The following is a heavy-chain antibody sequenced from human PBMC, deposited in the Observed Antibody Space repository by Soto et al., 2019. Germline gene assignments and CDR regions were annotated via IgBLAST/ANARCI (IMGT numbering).Heavy chain of an antibody. CDR1: GGSISSGGYY. D-gene: IGHD3-22*01. Sequence: QVQLQESGPGLVKPSQTLSLTCTVSGGSISSGGYYWSWIRQHPGKGLEWIGYIYYSGSTYYNPSLKSRXTXXXXTSKNQFSLKLSSVTAADTAVYYCARGDYYDSSGYSYWGQGTLVTVSS. CDR3: ARGDYYDSSGYSY. CDR2: IYYSGST. V-gene: IGHV4-31*03. J-gene: IGHJ4*02.